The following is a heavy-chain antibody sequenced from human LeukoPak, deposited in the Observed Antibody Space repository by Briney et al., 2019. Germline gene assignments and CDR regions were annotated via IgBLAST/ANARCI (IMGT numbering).Heavy chain of an antibody. D-gene: IGHD6-19*01. CDR1: GNLSGYR. V-gene: IGHV5-51*01. J-gene: IGHJ4*02. CDR3: ARQGHSSGWSFDY. CDR2: IYPTDSNT. Sequence: GESLKISCKGSGNLSGYRIGWVRQMSGKGLEWMGIIYPTDSNTKYSPSFQGQVTTSVDKSINTAYLQWSSLKASDTAMYYCARQGHSSGWSFDYWGQGTQVTISS.